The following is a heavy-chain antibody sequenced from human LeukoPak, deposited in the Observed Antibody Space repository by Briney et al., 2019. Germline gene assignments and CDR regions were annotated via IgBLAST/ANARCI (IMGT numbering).Heavy chain of an antibody. D-gene: IGHD6-19*01. Sequence: PSETLSLICAVYGGSFSGYYWSWIRQPPGKGLEWIGEINHSGSTNYNPSLKSRVTISVDTSKNQFSLKLSSVTAADTAVYYCARRARYSSGWYWFDPWGQGTLVTVSS. CDR2: INHSGST. CDR1: GGSFSGYY. V-gene: IGHV4-34*01. J-gene: IGHJ5*02. CDR3: ARRARYSSGWYWFDP.